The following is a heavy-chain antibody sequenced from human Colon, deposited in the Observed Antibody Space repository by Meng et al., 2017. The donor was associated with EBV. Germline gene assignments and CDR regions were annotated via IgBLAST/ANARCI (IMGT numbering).Heavy chain of an antibody. Sequence: VRLQESGPGLVEPAGSRSLSCAISGACINRSNWWSWVRKAPGKGLEWIEEIYNGGNTNYNPSLKSRVNISVDRSNDKFSLSLSSVTAAETAVYYCARGNAYNAPSFDYWGQGTLVTVSS. V-gene: IGHV4-4*02. D-gene: IGHD5-24*01. J-gene: IGHJ4*02. CDR1: GACINRSNW. CDR2: IYNGGNT. CDR3: ARGNAYNAPSFDY.